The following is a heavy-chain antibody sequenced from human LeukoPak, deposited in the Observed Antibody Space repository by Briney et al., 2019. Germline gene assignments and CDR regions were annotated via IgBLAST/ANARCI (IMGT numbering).Heavy chain of an antibody. V-gene: IGHV3-48*03. CDR1: GFTFSGYE. D-gene: IGHD3-22*01. J-gene: IGHJ3*02. Sequence: GGSLRLSCAASGFTFSGYEMNWVRQAPGKGLEGVSYISRSGSTIYYADSVKGRFTISRDNAKNSLYLQMNSLRAEDTAVCYCASRRSGWVNAFDIWGQGTMVTVSS. CDR2: ISRSGSTI. CDR3: ASRRSGWVNAFDI.